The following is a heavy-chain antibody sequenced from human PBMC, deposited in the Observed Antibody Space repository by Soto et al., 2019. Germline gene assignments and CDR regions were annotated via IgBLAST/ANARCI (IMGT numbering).Heavy chain of an antibody. Sequence: QVQLVQSGTEVKKPGASVKVSCKASGYTFTSYGIHWVRQAPGQRLEWMGWINAANGDTKYSPKFQGRVTITRDTSASTAYMELSSLRSEDTAVYYCARALIAVAGTYYYYGMDVWGQGTTVTVSS. CDR1: GYTFTSYG. J-gene: IGHJ6*02. CDR2: INAANGDT. CDR3: ARALIAVAGTYYYYGMDV. D-gene: IGHD6-19*01. V-gene: IGHV1-3*01.